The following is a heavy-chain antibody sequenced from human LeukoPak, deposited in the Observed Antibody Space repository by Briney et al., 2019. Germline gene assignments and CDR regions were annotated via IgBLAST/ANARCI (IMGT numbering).Heavy chain of an antibody. J-gene: IGHJ4*02. D-gene: IGHD6-19*01. CDR1: GDSVSSINGA. CDR3: ARDVATTGWYTFDY. V-gene: IGHV6-1*01. Sequence: SQTLSLTCAISGDSVSSINGAWNWVRQSPSRGLEWLGRTYYRSKWYGDYAVPIQGRISINPDTSKNQFTLHLFSVTPDDTAVYYCARDVATTGWYTFDYWGQGTRVTVSS. CDR2: TYYRSKWYG.